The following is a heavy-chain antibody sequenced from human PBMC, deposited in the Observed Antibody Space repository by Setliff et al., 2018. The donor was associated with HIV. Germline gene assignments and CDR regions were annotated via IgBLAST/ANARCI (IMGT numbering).Heavy chain of an antibody. J-gene: IGHJ6*03. Sequence: PSETLSLTCTVSGGSISSSYWSWIRQPPGKGLEWIGYIYYSGSTNYNPSLKSRVTISVDTSKNQFSLKLSSVTAADTAVYYCARARTPYYYYMGVWGKGTTVTVSS. CDR3: ARARTPYYYYMGV. CDR1: GGSISSSY. V-gene: IGHV4-59*01. CDR2: IYYSGST. D-gene: IGHD3-16*01.